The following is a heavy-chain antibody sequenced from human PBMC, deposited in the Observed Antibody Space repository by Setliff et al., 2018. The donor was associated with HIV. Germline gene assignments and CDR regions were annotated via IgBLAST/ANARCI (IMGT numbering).Heavy chain of an antibody. CDR1: GVSISSGSYY. J-gene: IGHJ6*03. V-gene: IGHV4-61*02. Sequence: SETLSLTCTVSGVSISSGSYYWSWIRQPAGKGLEWIGRIYTSGSTNDNPSLKSRITISVDTSNNQFSLRLSSVTAADTAVYYCARDKGYYYMDVWGKGITVTVS. CDR2: IYTSGST. CDR3: ARDKGYYYMDV.